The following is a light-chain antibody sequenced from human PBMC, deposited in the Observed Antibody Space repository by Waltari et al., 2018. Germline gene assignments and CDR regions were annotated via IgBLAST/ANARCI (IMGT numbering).Light chain of an antibody. V-gene: IGKV3-11*01. J-gene: IGKJ4*01. CDR1: ESVAAY. CDR2: DAS. CDR3: QQRFRWPLT. Sequence: EIVFTQSPPPLLLSPRERSTLACRASESVAAYLGWYQQRLGQPPRLLIYDASNRATGIPARFSGSGYGTDFTLTIDSLEPEDFAVYYCQQRFRWPLTVGGGTRVE.